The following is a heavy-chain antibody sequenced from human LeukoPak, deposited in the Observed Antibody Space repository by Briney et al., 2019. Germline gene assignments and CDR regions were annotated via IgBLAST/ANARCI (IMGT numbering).Heavy chain of an antibody. CDR2: IYPXXSDX. CDR3: ARALSSGTYGDYFDY. CDR1: GYSFTSYW. J-gene: IGHJ4*02. V-gene: IGHV5-51*01. Sequence: GESLKISCKGSGYSFTSYWIGWVRQMPGKGXXXXXXIYPXXSDXXXSXXXXXXXXXXAXKSISTAYLQWSSLKASDTAMYYCARALSSGTYGDYFDYWGQGTLVTVSS. D-gene: IGHD3-10*01.